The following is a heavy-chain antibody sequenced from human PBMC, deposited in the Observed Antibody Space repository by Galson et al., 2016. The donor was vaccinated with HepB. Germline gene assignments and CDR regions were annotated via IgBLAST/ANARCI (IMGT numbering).Heavy chain of an antibody. CDR1: GFTFSSYA. J-gene: IGHJ4*02. Sequence: SLRLSCAASGFTFSSYAMSWVRQTPEKGLEWVSTISDSGGSTYYADSVKGRFIISRDNSKNTLSLQMNPLRAEGTAVYYCAKRALERLFDYWGQGTLVTVSP. CDR2: ISDSGGST. CDR3: AKRALERLFDY. V-gene: IGHV3-23*01.